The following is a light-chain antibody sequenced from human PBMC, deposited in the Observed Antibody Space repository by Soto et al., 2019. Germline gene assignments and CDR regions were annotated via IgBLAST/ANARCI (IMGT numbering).Light chain of an antibody. V-gene: IGKV3-15*01. J-gene: IGKJ3*01. CDR3: QQYNNWPGIT. CDR2: GAS. Sequence: EIVMTQSPATLSVSPGERATLSCRASQSVSTNLAWYQQKPGQAPRLLIYGASTRATGIPARFSGSGSGTEFTLTISSLQSEDFAVYYCQQYNNWPGITFGPGTRWIS. CDR1: QSVSTN.